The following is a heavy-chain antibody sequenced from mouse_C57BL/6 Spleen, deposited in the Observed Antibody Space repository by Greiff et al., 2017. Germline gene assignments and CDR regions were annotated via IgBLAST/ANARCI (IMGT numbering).Heavy chain of an antibody. CDR3: ARSFITTVPGYYLDY. V-gene: IGHV1-69*01. D-gene: IGHD1-1*01. CDR1: GYTFTSYW. Sequence: QVQLQQPGAELVMPGASVKLSCKASGYTFTSYWMHWVKQRPGQGLEWIGEIDPSDSYTNYNQKFKGKSTLTVDKSSSTAYMQLSSLTSEDSAVYYCARSFITTVPGYYLDYWGQGTTLTVSS. CDR2: IDPSDSYT. J-gene: IGHJ2*01.